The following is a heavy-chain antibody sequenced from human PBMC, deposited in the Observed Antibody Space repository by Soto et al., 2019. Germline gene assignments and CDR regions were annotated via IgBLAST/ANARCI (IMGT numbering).Heavy chain of an antibody. CDR3: ARQIYDSDTGPNFQYYFDS. V-gene: IGHV5-10-1*01. CDR1: GYSFAGYW. Sequence: GESLKISCKGSGYSFAGYWITWVRQKPGKGLEWMGRIDPSDSQTYYSPSFRGHVTISVTKSITTVFLQWSTLRASDTAMYYCARQIYDSDTGPNFQYYFDSWGQGTPVTVSS. J-gene: IGHJ4*02. CDR2: IDPSDSQT. D-gene: IGHD3-22*01.